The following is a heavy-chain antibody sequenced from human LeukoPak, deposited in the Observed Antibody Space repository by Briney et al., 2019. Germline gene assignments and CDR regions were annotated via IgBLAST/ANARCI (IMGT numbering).Heavy chain of an antibody. V-gene: IGHV1-8*01. J-gene: IGHJ5*02. CDR1: GYTSTSYD. CDR2: MNPNSGNT. D-gene: IGHD2-2*01. CDR3: AREQYCSSTSCYNWFDP. Sequence: ASVKVSCKASGYTSTSYDINWVRQATGQGLEWMGWMNPNSGNTGYAQKFQGRVTMTRNTSISTAYMELSSLRSEDTAVYYCAREQYCSSTSCYNWFDPWGQGTLVTVSS.